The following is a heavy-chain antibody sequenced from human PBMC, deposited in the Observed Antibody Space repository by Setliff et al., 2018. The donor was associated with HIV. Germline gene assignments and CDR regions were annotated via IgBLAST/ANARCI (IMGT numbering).Heavy chain of an antibody. CDR3: ARMRLDI. Sequence: PSETLSLTCTVSGGSISSGSYYWSWIRQPAGKGLDWVGHIFTSGSTNYNPSLKSRVTISVDTSKNLFSLKLSSVTAADTGVYYCARMRLDIWGQGTMVTVSS. J-gene: IGHJ3*02. CDR1: GGSISSGSYY. V-gene: IGHV4-61*09. CDR2: IFTSGST.